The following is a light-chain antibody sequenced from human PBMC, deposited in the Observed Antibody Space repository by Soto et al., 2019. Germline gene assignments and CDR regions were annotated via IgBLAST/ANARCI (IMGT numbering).Light chain of an antibody. CDR2: DAS. Sequence: LAQSPATLSLSPGQRATLSCKASQDVSIFLAWYQQKPGRAPRLLIHDASNRATGVPARFSGSGSGRDFTLTITGLETEDFAVYYGQQRSTWHYTFGQGTKLEV. V-gene: IGKV3-11*02. CDR3: QQRSTWHYT. J-gene: IGKJ2*01. CDR1: QDVSIF.